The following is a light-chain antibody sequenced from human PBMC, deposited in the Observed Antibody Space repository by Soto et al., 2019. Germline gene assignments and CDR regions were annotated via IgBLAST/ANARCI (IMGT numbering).Light chain of an antibody. CDR3: QQYGSSPDT. CDR1: QSVSSSY. J-gene: IGKJ1*01. CDR2: TAS. V-gene: IGKV3-20*01. Sequence: EIVLTQSPGTLSLSPGERATLSCRASQSVSSSYLAWYQQEPGQAPRLLIYTASSRATGIPDRFSGSGSGTDFTLNISRLEPEDFALYYCQQYGSSPDTFGQGTKVEIK.